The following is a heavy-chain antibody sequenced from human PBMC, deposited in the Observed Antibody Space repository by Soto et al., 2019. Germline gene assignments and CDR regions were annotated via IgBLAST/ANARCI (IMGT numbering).Heavy chain of an antibody. CDR1: GFSFSSYD. J-gene: IGHJ3*02. V-gene: IGHV3-30*18. CDR3: AKGVPSPTQHAFDI. CDR2: ISYDGSDK. Sequence: GGSLRLSCAASGFSFSSYDMHWVRQDPGKGLEWVAMISYDGSDKYFSDSVKGRLTISRDNSKNTVSLEMNSLRTKDTAAYYCAKGVPSPTQHAFDIWGQGTMVTVSS.